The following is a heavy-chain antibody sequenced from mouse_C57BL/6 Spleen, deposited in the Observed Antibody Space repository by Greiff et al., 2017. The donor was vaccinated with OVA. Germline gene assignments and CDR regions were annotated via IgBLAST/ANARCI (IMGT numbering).Heavy chain of an antibody. Sequence: VQLQQSGAELAKPGASVKLSCKASGYTFTSYWMHWVKQRPGQGLEWIGYINPSSGYTKYNQKFKDKATLTAEKSSRTAYMQLSSLTYEDSAVYYCARPLFITTVVTTDAMDYWGQGTSVTVSS. V-gene: IGHV1-7*01. CDR3: ARPLFITTVVTTDAMDY. CDR1: GYTFTSYW. J-gene: IGHJ4*01. D-gene: IGHD1-1*01. CDR2: INPSSGYT.